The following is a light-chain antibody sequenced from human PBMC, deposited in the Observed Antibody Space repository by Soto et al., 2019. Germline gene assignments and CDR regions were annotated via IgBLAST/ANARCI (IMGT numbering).Light chain of an antibody. J-gene: IGKJ2*01. CDR2: AAS. V-gene: IGKV1-9*01. CDR3: QQFKSYPRT. Sequence: DIQLTQSPSFLSASIGDRVTITCRASQGISNFLAWYQQRPGKAPNLLIYAASTLQSGVPSRFSGSGSGTEFTLTINRLQPEDFATYYCQQFKSYPRTFGQGTKLEI. CDR1: QGISNF.